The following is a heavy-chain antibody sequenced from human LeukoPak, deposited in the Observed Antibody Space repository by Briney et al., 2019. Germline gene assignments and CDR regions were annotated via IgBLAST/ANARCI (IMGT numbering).Heavy chain of an antibody. D-gene: IGHD2-2*01. CDR3: ARNITSVIPAGYFDY. V-gene: IGHV4-39*01. J-gene: IGHJ4*02. CDR1: GGSIGSGRYY. CDR2: IYNTWST. Sequence: RSSETLSLTCSVSGGSIGSGRYYWAWIRQPPGKGLEWIGSIYNTWSTSYNPSLKRRVTMSVDTSKNQLSLRLSSVTAADTAVYYCARNITSVIPAGYFDYWGQGTLVTVSS.